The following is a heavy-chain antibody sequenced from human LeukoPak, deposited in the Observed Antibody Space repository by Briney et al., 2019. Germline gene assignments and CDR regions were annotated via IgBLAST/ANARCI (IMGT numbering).Heavy chain of an antibody. V-gene: IGHV1-18*01. D-gene: IGHD1-14*01. J-gene: IGHJ5*02. CDR1: GYTFTSYG. CDR2: ISAYNGNT. CDR3: ARRVANPIYNWFDP. Sequence: ASVKVSYKASGYTFTSYGISWVRQAPGQGLEWMGWISAYNGNTNYAQKLQGRVTMTTDTSTSTAYMELRSLRSDDTAVYYCARRVANPIYNWFDPWGQGTLVTVSS.